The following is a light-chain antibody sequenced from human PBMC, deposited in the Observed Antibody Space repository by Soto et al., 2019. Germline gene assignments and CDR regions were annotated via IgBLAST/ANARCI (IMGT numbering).Light chain of an antibody. V-gene: IGLV6-57*01. CDR3: QSYDATNQV. J-gene: IGLJ3*02. Sequence: NFMLTQPHSVSESPGKTVIISCTRSSGSIASNYVQLYQQRPGSSPTTVIYEDNQRPSGVPDRFSGSIDSSSNSASLTISGLETEDEADYYCQSYDATNQVFGGGTKVTVL. CDR1: SGSIASNY. CDR2: EDN.